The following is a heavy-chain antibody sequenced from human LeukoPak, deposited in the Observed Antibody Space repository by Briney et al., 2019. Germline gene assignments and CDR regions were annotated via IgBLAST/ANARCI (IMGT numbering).Heavy chain of an antibody. Sequence: GGSLRLPCAASGFTFSSYSMNWVRQAPWQGLEWVSSISSSGTYVYYADSVKGRFTISRDNAKNSLSLQMNSLRADDAAVYYCARASSKQLAGYLPDGFDIWGQGTMVTVSS. J-gene: IGHJ3*02. D-gene: IGHD3-9*01. CDR3: ARASSKQLAGYLPDGFDI. CDR2: ISSSGTYV. V-gene: IGHV3-21*01. CDR1: GFTFSSYS.